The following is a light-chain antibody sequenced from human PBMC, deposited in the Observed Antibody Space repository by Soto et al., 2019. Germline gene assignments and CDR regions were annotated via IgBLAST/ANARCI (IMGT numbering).Light chain of an antibody. J-gene: IGLJ1*01. CDR1: TSNIGSNY. V-gene: IGLV1-47*01. Sequence: QSVLTQPPSASGTPGQGVTISCSGSTSNIGSNYVYWYQQLPGTAPKLLIYRNNQRPSGVPDPFSGSKSGTSASLAISGLRSDDEADYFCATWDDSLNGFYVFGTGTKLTVL. CDR3: ATWDDSLNGFYV. CDR2: RNN.